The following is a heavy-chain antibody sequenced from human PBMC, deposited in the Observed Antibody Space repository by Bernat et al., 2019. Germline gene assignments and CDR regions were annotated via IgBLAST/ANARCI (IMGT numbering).Heavy chain of an antibody. CDR3: AKDRSAAAGRDPPIDY. J-gene: IGHJ4*02. V-gene: IGHV3-23*01. CDR1: GFTFSSYA. D-gene: IGHD6-13*01. CDR2: ISGSGGST. Sequence: EVQLLESGGGLVQPGGSLRLSCAASGFTFSSYAMSWVRQAPGKGLEWVSAISGSGGSTYHADSVKGRFTISRDNSKNTLYLQMNSLRAEDTAVYYCAKDRSAAAGRDPPIDYWGQGTLVTVSS.